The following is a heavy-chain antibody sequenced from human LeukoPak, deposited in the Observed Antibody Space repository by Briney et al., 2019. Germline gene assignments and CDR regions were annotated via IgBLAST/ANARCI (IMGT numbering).Heavy chain of an antibody. V-gene: IGHV1-2*02. CDR1: GYSFTGYY. D-gene: IGHD5-18*01. Sequence: ASVKVSCKASGYSFTGYYTHWVRQAPGQGLEWMGWINPNSGDTNFAQKFQGRVTMTRDTSISTAYMEVGRLRSDDTAVYYCARGAAARIQLWSLDYWGQGTLVTVSS. J-gene: IGHJ4*02. CDR3: ARGAAARIQLWSLDY. CDR2: INPNSGDT.